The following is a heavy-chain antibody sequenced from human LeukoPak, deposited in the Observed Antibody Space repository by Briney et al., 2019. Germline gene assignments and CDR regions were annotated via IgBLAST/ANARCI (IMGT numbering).Heavy chain of an antibody. Sequence: ASVKVSCKASGGTFSSYAISWVRQAPGHGLEWMGGIIPIFGTANYAQKFQGRVTITADESTSTAYMELSSLRSEDTAVYYCAGGYCSSTSCYKFDYWGQGTLVTDSS. CDR3: AGGYCSSTSCYKFDY. CDR2: IIPIFGTA. V-gene: IGHV1-69*13. D-gene: IGHD2-2*02. CDR1: GGTFSSYA. J-gene: IGHJ4*02.